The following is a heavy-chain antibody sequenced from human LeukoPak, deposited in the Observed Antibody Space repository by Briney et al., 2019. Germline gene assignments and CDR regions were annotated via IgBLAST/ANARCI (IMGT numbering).Heavy chain of an antibody. CDR3: ARDAETYYYDSSGYHNWFDP. Sequence: ASVKVSCKASGGTFSSYAISWVRQAPGQGLEWMGGIIPIFGTANYARKFQGRVTITADESTSTAYMELSSLRSEDTAVYYCARDAETYYYDSSGYHNWFDPWGQGTLVTVSS. CDR2: IIPIFGTA. V-gene: IGHV1-69*13. D-gene: IGHD3-22*01. J-gene: IGHJ5*02. CDR1: GGTFSSYA.